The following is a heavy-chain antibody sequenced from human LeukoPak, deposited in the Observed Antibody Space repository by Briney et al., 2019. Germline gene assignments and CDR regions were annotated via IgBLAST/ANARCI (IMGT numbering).Heavy chain of an antibody. CDR1: GYTFTSYG. Sequence: ASVKVSCKASGYTFTSYGISWLRQAPGQGLEWMGWISAYNGNTNYAQQLQGRVTMTTDTSTSTAYMELMNLRAVDTTVYYCARAICSSTSCYWTDDWGQGTLVTVSS. CDR2: ISAYNGNT. J-gene: IGHJ4*02. CDR3: ARAICSSTSCYWTDD. V-gene: IGHV1-18*01. D-gene: IGHD2-2*01.